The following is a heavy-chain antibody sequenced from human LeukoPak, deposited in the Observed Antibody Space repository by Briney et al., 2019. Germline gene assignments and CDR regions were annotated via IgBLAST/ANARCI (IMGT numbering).Heavy chain of an antibody. Sequence: ASVKVSCKASGYTFTGFYMNWVRQAPGQGLEWMGWINPNSGNTGYAQKFQGRVTITRNTSISTAYMELSSLRSEDTAVYYCARAKKLRFLEWGPYYFDYWGQGTLVTVSS. J-gene: IGHJ4*02. CDR3: ARAKKLRFLEWGPYYFDY. V-gene: IGHV1-8*03. CDR1: GYTFTGFY. CDR2: INPNSGNT. D-gene: IGHD3-3*01.